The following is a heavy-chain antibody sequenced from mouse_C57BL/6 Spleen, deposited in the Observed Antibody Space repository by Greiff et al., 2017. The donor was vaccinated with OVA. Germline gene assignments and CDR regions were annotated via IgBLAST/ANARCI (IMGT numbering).Heavy chain of an antibody. CDR2: IYPGDGDT. CDR3: AREGLAGAMDY. J-gene: IGHJ4*01. V-gene: IGHV1-82*01. CDR1: GYAFSSSW. D-gene: IGHD3-3*01. Sequence: VQLQQSGPELVKPGASVKISCKASGYAFSSSWMNWVKQRPGKGLEWIGRIYPGDGDTNYNGKFKGKATLTADKSSSTAYMQLSSLTSEDSAVYFCAREGLAGAMDYWGQGTSDTVSS.